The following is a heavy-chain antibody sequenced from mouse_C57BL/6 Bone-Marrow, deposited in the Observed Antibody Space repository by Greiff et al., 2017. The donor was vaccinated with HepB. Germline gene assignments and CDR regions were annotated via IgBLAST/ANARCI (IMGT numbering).Heavy chain of an antibody. CDR3: TTRWLLPAY. Sequence: EVQLQQSGAELVRPGASVKLSCTASGFNIKDDYMHWVKQRPEQGLEWIGWIDPENGDTEYASKFQGKATITADTSSNTAYLQLSSLTSEDTAVYYCTTRWLLPAYWGQGTLVTVSA. D-gene: IGHD2-3*01. J-gene: IGHJ3*01. V-gene: IGHV14-4*01. CDR2: IDPENGDT. CDR1: GFNIKDDY.